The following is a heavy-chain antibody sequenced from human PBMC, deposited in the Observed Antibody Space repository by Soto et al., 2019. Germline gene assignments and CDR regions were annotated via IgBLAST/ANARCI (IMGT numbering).Heavy chain of an antibody. CDR1: GGTFSSYA. V-gene: IGHV1-69*13. Sequence: SVKVSCKASGGTFSSYAISWVRQAPGQGLEWMGGIIPIFGTANYAQKFQGRVTITADESTSTAYMELSSLRSEDTAVYYCARTQYYYDSSGYYYKEFDYWGQGTLVTVSS. D-gene: IGHD3-22*01. CDR2: IIPIFGTA. CDR3: ARTQYYYDSSGYYYKEFDY. J-gene: IGHJ4*02.